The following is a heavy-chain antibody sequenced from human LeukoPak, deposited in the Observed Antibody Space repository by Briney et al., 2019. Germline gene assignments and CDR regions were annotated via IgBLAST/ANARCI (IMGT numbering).Heavy chain of an antibody. Sequence: PGGSLGLSCTASGFTFGDYAMSWVRQAPGKGLEWVGFIRSKAYGGTTEYAASVKGRFTISRDDSKSIAYLQMNSLKTEDTAVYYCTRDNDSGYSYGYHLHSWGQGTLVTVSS. J-gene: IGHJ4*02. CDR2: IRSKAYGGTT. CDR3: TRDNDSGYSYGYHLHS. D-gene: IGHD5-18*01. V-gene: IGHV3-49*04. CDR1: GFTFGDYA.